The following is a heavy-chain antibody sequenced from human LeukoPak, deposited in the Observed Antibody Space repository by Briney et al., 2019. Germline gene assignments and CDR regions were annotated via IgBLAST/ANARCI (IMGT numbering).Heavy chain of an antibody. D-gene: IGHD2-2*01. CDR3: ARSPTSWYFDY. CDR1: GFTFSTYG. J-gene: IGHJ4*02. V-gene: IGHV3-23*01. Sequence: GGSLRLSCVASGFTFSTYGMSWVRQAPGKGLEWVSAITGSGGSTYYADSVKGRFTISRDNSKNTLYLQMNSLRPEDTSVYYCARSPTSWYFDYWGQGTLVTVSS. CDR2: ITGSGGST.